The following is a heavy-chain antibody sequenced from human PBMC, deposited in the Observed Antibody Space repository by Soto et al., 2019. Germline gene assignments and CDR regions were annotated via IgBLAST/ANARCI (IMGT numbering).Heavy chain of an antibody. Sequence: GESLKISCKGSGYSFTSYWIGWVRQMPGKGLEWMGIIYPGDSDTRYSPSFQGQVTISADKSISTAYLQWSSLKASDTAMYYCSRTFTKWFGESLYGMDVWGQRTTVTVSS. CDR1: GYSFTSYW. V-gene: IGHV5-51*01. D-gene: IGHD3-10*01. CDR2: IYPGDSDT. CDR3: SRTFTKWFGESLYGMDV. J-gene: IGHJ6*02.